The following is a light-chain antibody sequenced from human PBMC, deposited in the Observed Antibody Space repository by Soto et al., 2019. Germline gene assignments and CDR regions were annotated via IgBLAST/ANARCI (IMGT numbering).Light chain of an antibody. J-gene: IGKJ4*01. Sequence: DIQLTQSPSFLSAFWGETVTITCRASQPMGPYLAWYQQKPGKVPKLLIRSASTLQSGVPPRFSGGGSGTEFTLTISTLQPDDSGIYYCQQLNGYQLAFGGGTNVEIK. V-gene: IGKV1-9*01. CDR3: QQLNGYQLA. CDR2: SAS. CDR1: QPMGPY.